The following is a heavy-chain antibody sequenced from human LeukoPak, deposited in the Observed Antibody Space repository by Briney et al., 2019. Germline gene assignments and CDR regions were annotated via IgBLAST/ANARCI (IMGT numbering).Heavy chain of an antibody. CDR1: GGSISSGGYS. D-gene: IGHD3-22*01. CDR3: AREANYYDSSGYSPPIDY. CDR2: IYHSGST. V-gene: IGHV4-30-2*01. J-gene: IGHJ4*02. Sequence: PSETLSLTCAVSGGSISSGGYSWSWIRQPPGKGLEWIGYIYHSGSTYYNPSLKSRVTISVDRSKNQFSLKLSSVTAADTAVYYCAREANYYDSSGYSPPIDYWGQGTLVTVSS.